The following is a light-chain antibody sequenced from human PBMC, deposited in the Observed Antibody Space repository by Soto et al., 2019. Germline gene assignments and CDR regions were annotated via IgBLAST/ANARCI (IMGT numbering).Light chain of an antibody. CDR2: DVS. V-gene: IGLV2-14*01. CDR1: SSDVGDYNY. CDR3: SSYTRSSTLGVV. Sequence: QSVLTQPASVSGSPGQSITISCTGTSSDVGDYNYVSWYQQHPGKAPKLMIYDVSNRPSGVSNRFSGSKSGNTASLTISGLQAEDEGDYYCSSYTRSSTLGVVFGGGTKLTVL. J-gene: IGLJ2*01.